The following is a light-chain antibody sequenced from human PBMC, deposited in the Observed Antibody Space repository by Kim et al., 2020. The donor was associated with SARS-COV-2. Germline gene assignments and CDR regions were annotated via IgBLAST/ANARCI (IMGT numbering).Light chain of an antibody. CDR1: QSVSRY. J-gene: IGKJ5*01. Sequence: SPGERATLSCRASQSVSRYLAWYQQKPGQAPRILIYDASNRATGIPARFSGSGSGTDFTLTISSLEPEDFAVYYCQQRSNWPPITFGQGTRLEIK. V-gene: IGKV3-11*01. CDR3: QQRSNWPPIT. CDR2: DAS.